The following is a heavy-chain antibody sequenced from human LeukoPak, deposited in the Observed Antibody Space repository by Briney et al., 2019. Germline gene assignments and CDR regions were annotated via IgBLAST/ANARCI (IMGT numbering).Heavy chain of an antibody. CDR1: GYAFTGYY. J-gene: IGHJ5*02. CDR3: ARGRGGTVTTNLNWFDP. V-gene: IGHV1-2*02. CDR2: INPNSGGT. D-gene: IGHD4-11*01. Sequence: ASVTVSCKASGYAFTGYYMHWVRQAPGQGLEWMGWINPNSGGTNYAQKFQGRVTMTRDTSISTAYMELSRLRSDDTAVYYCARGRGGTVTTNLNWFDPWGQGTLVTVSS.